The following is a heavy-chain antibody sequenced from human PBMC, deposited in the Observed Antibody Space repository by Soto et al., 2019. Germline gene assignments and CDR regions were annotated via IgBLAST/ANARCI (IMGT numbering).Heavy chain of an antibody. CDR1: GYTFTSYA. Sequence: QVQLVQSGAGVKKPGASVKVSCKASGYTFTSYAMHWVRQAPGQRLEWMGWINTGIGNTKYSQKFQGRVTITRDTSASTAYMELSSLRSEDTAVYYCARQLDSWGQGTLVTVSS. V-gene: IGHV1-3*04. CDR3: ARQLDS. CDR2: INTGIGNT. J-gene: IGHJ4*02. D-gene: IGHD6-13*01.